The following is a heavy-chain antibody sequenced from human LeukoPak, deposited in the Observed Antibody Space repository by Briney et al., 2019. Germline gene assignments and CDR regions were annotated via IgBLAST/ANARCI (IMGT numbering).Heavy chain of an antibody. CDR3: ARVGDTAFDY. Sequence: GGSLRLSCSASGFTFSSYAMHWVRQAPGKGLEYVSAISSNGGSTYYANSVKGRFTISRDNSKNTLYLQMGSLRAEDMAVYYCARVGDTAFDYWGQGTLVTVSS. D-gene: IGHD5-18*01. CDR1: GFTFSSYA. V-gene: IGHV3-64*01. J-gene: IGHJ4*02. CDR2: ISSNGGST.